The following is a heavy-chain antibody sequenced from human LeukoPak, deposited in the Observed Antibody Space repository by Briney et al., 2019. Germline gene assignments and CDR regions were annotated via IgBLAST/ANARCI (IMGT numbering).Heavy chain of an antibody. J-gene: IGHJ4*02. Sequence: GGSLRLSCAASGFTFSDYYMSWIRQAPGKGLEWVSYISSRSSYTNYPDSVKGRFTISRDNAKNSLYLQMNSLRAEDTAVYYCARASMRVTTAGLVDYWGQGTLVTVSS. CDR3: ARASMRVTTAGLVDY. D-gene: IGHD6-13*01. V-gene: IGHV3-11*05. CDR1: GFTFSDYY. CDR2: ISSRSSYT.